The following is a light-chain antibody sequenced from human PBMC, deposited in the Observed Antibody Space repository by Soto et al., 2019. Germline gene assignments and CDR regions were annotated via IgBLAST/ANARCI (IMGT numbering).Light chain of an antibody. CDR3: QQYNNYAYT. CDR1: QSISSW. CDR2: DAS. J-gene: IGKJ2*01. V-gene: IGKV1-5*01. Sequence: DIQMTQSPSTLSASVGDRVTITCRASQSISSWLAWYQQKPGKAPKLLSYDASSLESGVPSRFSGSGAGTECTLTVSSLPPDDFAAQYGQQYNNYAYTFGEGAKL.